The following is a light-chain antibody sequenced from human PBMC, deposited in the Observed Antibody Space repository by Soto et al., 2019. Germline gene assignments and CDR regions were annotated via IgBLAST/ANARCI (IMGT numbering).Light chain of an antibody. CDR1: QSISSW. V-gene: IGKV1-5*03. J-gene: IGKJ1*01. CDR2: KAS. Sequence: DIQMTQSPSTLSASVGDRVTITCRASQSISSWLAWYQQKPGKAPKLLIYKASILESGVPSRFSGSGSGTEFTLTISSLQPDDFATYYCKQYNSYPQSTFGQGTKVEIK. CDR3: KQYNSYPQST.